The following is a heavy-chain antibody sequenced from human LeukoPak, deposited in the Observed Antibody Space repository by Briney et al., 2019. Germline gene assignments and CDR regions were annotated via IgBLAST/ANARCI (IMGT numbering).Heavy chain of an antibody. CDR1: GFTFSDTY. Sequence: GGSLRLSCAASGFTFSDTYMTWIRQVPGKGLEWVAHIANSEYTIMYADSVKCRFTISRDNAKNSLFLQMNSLRAEDTAVYCCSRDPRTLDYWGQGTLVTVSS. D-gene: IGHD3/OR15-3a*01. CDR2: IANSEYTI. J-gene: IGHJ4*02. V-gene: IGHV3-11*01. CDR3: SRDPRTLDY.